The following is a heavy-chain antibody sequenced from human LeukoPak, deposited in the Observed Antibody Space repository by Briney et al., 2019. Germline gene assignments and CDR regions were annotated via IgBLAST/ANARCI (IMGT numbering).Heavy chain of an antibody. CDR2: IWYDGSNK. CDR3: ARDSSSGRFDAFDI. CDR1: GFTFSSYG. Sequence: PGGSLRLSCAASGFTFSSYGMHWVRQAPGKGLEWVAFIWYDGSNKEYADSVKGRFTISRDNSKSTLYLQMNSLRAEDTAVYYRARDSSSGRFDAFDIWGQGTMVTVS. J-gene: IGHJ3*02. D-gene: IGHD6-19*01. V-gene: IGHV3-33*01.